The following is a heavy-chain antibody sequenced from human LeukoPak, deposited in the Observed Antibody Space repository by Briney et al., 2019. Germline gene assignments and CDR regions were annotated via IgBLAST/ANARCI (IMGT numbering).Heavy chain of an antibody. CDR2: INSDGSEG. CDR1: GFTFSGFW. Sequence: GGSLRLSCAVSGFTFSGFWMSWSRQAPGKGLEWVASINSDGSEGYYADVVKGRFTITRDNAKNSLYLQINSLRAEDTAVYYCARSSYSSSSSVWGQGTMVTVSS. D-gene: IGHD6-6*01. J-gene: IGHJ3*01. CDR3: ARSSYSSSSSV. V-gene: IGHV3-7*03.